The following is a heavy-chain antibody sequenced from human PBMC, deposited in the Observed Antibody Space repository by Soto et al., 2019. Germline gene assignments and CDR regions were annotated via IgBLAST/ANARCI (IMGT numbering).Heavy chain of an antibody. D-gene: IGHD3-10*01. J-gene: IGHJ5*02. CDR2: IWYDGSDK. CDR3: AKSGVWFGSNWFDP. CDR1: GFTFSSYG. Sequence: GGSLRLSCAASGFTFSSYGMHWVRQAPGKGLEWVALIWYDGSDKYYGDSVKGRFTISRDNSKNTLYLHMNSLRAEDTAVYYCAKSGVWFGSNWFDPWGQGTLVT. V-gene: IGHV3-33*06.